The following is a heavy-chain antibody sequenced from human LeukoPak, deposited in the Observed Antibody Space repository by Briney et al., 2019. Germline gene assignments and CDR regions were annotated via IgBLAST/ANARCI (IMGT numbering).Heavy chain of an antibody. V-gene: IGHV4-59*08. D-gene: IGHD5-18*01. Sequence: PSETLSLTCTVSGGSISSYYWSWIRQPPGKGLEWIGYIYYSGSTNYNPSLKSRVTISVDTSKNQFSLKLSSVTAADTAVYYCARVGHSYGSPADYWGQGTLVTVSS. CDR1: GGSISSYY. CDR3: ARVGHSYGSPADY. J-gene: IGHJ4*02. CDR2: IYYSGST.